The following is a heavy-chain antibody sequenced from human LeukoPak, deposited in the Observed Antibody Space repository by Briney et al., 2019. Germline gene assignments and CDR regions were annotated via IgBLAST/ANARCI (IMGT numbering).Heavy chain of an antibody. D-gene: IGHD3-3*01. CDR1: GYTFTSYY. J-gene: IGHJ6*02. V-gene: IGHV1-46*01. CDR2: INPSGGST. Sequence: ASVKVPCKASGYTFTSYYMHWVRQSPGQGLEWMGIINPSGGSTSYAQKFQGRVTMTRDTSTSTVYMELSSLRSEDTAVYYCARAPLSRYYDFWSGYGMDVWGQGTTVTVSS. CDR3: ARAPLSRYYDFWSGYGMDV.